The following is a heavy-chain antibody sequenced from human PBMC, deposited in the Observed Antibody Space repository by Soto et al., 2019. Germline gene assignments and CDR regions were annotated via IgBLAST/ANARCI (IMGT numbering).Heavy chain of an antibody. CDR2: IFYIGST. J-gene: IGHJ5*01. V-gene: IGHV4-31*02. Sequence: IRQHPGKGLEWIGYIFYIGSTYYNPSLKSRVTISVDTSKNQFSLKLSFVTAADKAVYYCARSIASWGQGTLVTVSS. CDR3: ARSIAS.